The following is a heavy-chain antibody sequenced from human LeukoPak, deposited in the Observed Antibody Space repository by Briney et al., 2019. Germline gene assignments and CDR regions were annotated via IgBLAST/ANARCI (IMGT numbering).Heavy chain of an antibody. V-gene: IGHV4-59*01. CDR2: IYYTGST. Sequence: SETLSLTCTVSGSSFSSYYWSWIGQSPGQGPEWIGYIYYTGSTNYSPSLKSRVTISLDTSKNQLSLKLTSVTAADTAVYYCARDLGWYGSMDVWGQGTTVTVSS. CDR3: ARDLGWYGSMDV. D-gene: IGHD4-23*01. J-gene: IGHJ6*02. CDR1: GSSFSSYY.